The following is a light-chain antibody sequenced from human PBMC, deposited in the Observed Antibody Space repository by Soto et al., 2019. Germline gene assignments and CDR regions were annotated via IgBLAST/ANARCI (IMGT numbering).Light chain of an antibody. CDR2: DTS. CDR1: QIVSRY. V-gene: IGKV3-11*01. CDR3: QQRFSWPPT. J-gene: IGKJ4*01. Sequence: EIGLTQSPATLSLSPGDRATLSCRASQIVSRYLAWYQQKPGQAPRLLIHDTSTRSTGVPDTFSGSGSGTEFTLTISSLVPEDAAMSYYQQRFSWPPTFGGGTHVEIK.